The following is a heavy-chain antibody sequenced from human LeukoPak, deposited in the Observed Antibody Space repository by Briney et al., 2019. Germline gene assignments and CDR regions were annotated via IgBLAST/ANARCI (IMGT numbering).Heavy chain of an antibody. V-gene: IGHV1-18*01. CDR2: ISAYNGNT. Sequence: ASVKVSCKASGYTFTSHGISWVRQAPGQGLEWMGWISAYNGNTNYAQKLQGRVTMTTDTSTSTAYMELRSLRSDDTAVYYCARVSITIFGVVTQIDYWGQGTLVTVSS. CDR1: GYTFTSHG. CDR3: ARVSITIFGVVTQIDY. J-gene: IGHJ4*02. D-gene: IGHD3-3*01.